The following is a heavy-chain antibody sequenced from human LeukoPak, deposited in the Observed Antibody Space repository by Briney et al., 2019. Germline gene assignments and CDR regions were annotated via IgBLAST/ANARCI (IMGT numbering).Heavy chain of an antibody. V-gene: IGHV3-33*08. Sequence: GGSLRLSCAASGLTFSSYAMHWVRQAPGKGLEWVTVIWSDGSNKYYADSVKGRFTISRDNSKNTLYLQMNSLRAEDTAVYYCVRGYYAGRGHHFEYWGQGTLVTVSS. CDR1: GLTFSSYA. CDR2: IWSDGSNK. J-gene: IGHJ4*02. CDR3: VRGYYAGRGHHFEY. D-gene: IGHD3-22*01.